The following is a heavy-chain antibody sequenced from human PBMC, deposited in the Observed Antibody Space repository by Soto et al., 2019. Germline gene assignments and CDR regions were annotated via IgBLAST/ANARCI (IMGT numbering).Heavy chain of an antibody. J-gene: IGHJ5*02. CDR1: GVSFYAYN. CDR2: INHTGDV. CDR3: ARGPLPLVRRHFWFDP. Sequence: QVQLQQKGAGLLRPSETLTLTCVVHGVSFYAYNWTWFRKFPGEGLQWIGDINHTGDVKYNTTLGSRVAMSIDTSKEQFSLQLTSVTAAASAIYFCARGPLPLVRRHFWFDPWGQGTLVTVSS. D-gene: IGHD3-10*01. V-gene: IGHV4-34*01.